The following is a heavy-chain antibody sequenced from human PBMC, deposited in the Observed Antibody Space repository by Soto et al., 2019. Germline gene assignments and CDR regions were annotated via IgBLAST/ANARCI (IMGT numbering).Heavy chain of an antibody. CDR3: VTHYGGIVNN. Sequence: QLQLRASGPGLVKPAETLSLYCTVSGDSISNTTYFWGWIRQPPGKGLEWIASIYHSGTTYHNPSLESRLTISVDTSKNRFSLRVSSVTAADAAVYYCVTHYGGIVNNWGQGTLVTVSS. D-gene: IGHD1-26*01. J-gene: IGHJ4*02. V-gene: IGHV4-39*01. CDR2: IYHSGTT. CDR1: GDSISNTTYF.